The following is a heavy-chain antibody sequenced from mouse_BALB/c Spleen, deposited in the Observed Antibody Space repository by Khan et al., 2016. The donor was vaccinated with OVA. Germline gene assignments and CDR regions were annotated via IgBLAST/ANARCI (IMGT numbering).Heavy chain of an antibody. J-gene: IGHJ2*01. V-gene: IGHV3-2*02. Sequence: EVQLVESGPGLVKPSQSLSLTCTVTGYSITSGYAWNWIRQLQGNKLEWMGYISYSGGTNYNPSLQNRIPITRDTSKNKFFLQLNSVTTEDTATYYCARGNYYGYYFDYWGQGTPLTVSS. D-gene: IGHD1-1*01. CDR1: GYSITSGYA. CDR2: ISYSGGT. CDR3: ARGNYYGYYFDY.